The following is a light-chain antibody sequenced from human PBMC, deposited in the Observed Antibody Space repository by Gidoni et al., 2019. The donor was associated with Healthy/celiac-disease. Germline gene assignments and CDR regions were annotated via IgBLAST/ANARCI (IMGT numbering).Light chain of an antibody. CDR2: AAS. CDR1: QGISSG. CDR3: QQANSFPRT. Sequence: DFHMPQPPSSVSASVGDRATITWRASQGISSGLAWYQQKPGKAPKLLIYAASSLQSGVPSRFSGSGSGTDFTLTISSLQPEDFATYYCQQANSFPRTFGQGTKVEIK. J-gene: IGKJ2*01. V-gene: IGKV1-12*01.